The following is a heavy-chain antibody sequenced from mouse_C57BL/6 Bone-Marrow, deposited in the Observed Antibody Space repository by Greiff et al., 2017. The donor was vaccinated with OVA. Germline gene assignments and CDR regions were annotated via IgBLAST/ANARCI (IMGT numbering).Heavy chain of an antibody. CDR3: ARDPLFATVVATEWYFDV. CDR2: INYDGSST. Sequence: EVKLVESEGGLVQPGSSMKLSCTASGFTFSDYYMAWVRQVPEKGLEWVANINYDGSSTYYLDSLKSRFIISRDNAKNILYLQMSSLKSEDTATYYCARDPLFATVVATEWYFDVWGTGTTVTVSS. D-gene: IGHD1-1*01. V-gene: IGHV5-16*01. J-gene: IGHJ1*03. CDR1: GFTFSDYY.